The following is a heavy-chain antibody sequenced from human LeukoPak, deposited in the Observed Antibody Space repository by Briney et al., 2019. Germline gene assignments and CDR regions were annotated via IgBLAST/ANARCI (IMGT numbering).Heavy chain of an antibody. V-gene: IGHV3-30-3*01. D-gene: IGHD2/OR15-2a*01. J-gene: IGHJ6*03. CDR2: ISYDGSNK. Sequence: QAGGSLRLSCAASGFTFSSYAMHWFRQAPGKGLEWVAVISYDGSNKYYADSVKGRFTISRDNSKNTLYLQMNSLRAEDTAVYYCAREKIVSNMTYDYYYMDVWGKGTTVTVSS. CDR3: AREKIVSNMTYDYYYMDV. CDR1: GFTFSSYA.